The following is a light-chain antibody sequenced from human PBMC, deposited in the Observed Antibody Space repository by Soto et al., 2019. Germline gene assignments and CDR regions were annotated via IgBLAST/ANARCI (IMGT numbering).Light chain of an antibody. Sequence: DFQMTQSPSAMSASVGDRVTITCRASQDIANYSAWFQQKPGKVPERLIFAASSLQSGVPSRFSGSKTGTEFTLTISSLQPEDSATYYCLRHNDYPWTFGQGTKVEIK. J-gene: IGKJ1*01. CDR1: QDIANY. CDR3: LRHNDYPWT. V-gene: IGKV1-17*03. CDR2: AAS.